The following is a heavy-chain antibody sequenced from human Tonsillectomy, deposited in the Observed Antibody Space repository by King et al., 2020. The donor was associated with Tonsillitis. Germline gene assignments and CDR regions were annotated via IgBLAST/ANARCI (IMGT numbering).Heavy chain of an antibody. J-gene: IGHJ4*02. D-gene: IGHD1-1*01. V-gene: IGHV3-21*01. CDR3: ASDVSGKVTKSGFDY. Sequence: VQLVESGGGLVKPGGSLRVSCAASGFTFSSYSMNWVRQAPGKGLEWVSSITGSGSYIYYAVSVKGLFTISRDNAKNSLYLQMNSLRADDTAVYYCASDVSGKVTKSGFDYWGQGTLVTVSS. CDR2: ITGSGSYI. CDR1: GFTFSSYS.